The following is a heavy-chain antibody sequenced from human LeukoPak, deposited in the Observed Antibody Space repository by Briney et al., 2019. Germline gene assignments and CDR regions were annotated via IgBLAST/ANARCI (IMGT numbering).Heavy chain of an antibody. CDR3: ARDPYGSGDGYFDY. CDR2: IWYDGSND. D-gene: IGHD3-10*01. CDR1: GFTLNNYG. V-gene: IGHV3-33*01. Sequence: GGSLRLSCAASGFTLNNYGMHWVRQAPGKGLGWVAAIWYDGSNDYYADSVKGRFTISRDNSKNTLYLQMSSLRAEDTAVYYCARDPYGSGDGYFDYWGQGTLVTVSS. J-gene: IGHJ4*02.